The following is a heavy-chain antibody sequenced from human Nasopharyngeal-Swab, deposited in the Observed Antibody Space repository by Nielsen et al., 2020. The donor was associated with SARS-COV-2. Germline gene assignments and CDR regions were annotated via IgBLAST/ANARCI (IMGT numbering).Heavy chain of an antibody. Sequence: SSVKVSCKASGGTFSSYAISWVRQAPGQGLEWMGGIIPIFGTANYAQKFQGRVTITADQSTSTAYMELSSLRSEDTAVYYCVVGFLEWSGTYGMDVWGQGTTVTVSS. D-gene: IGHD3-3*01. J-gene: IGHJ6*02. CDR1: GGTFSSYA. CDR3: VVGFLEWSGTYGMDV. CDR2: IIPIFGTA. V-gene: IGHV1-69*13.